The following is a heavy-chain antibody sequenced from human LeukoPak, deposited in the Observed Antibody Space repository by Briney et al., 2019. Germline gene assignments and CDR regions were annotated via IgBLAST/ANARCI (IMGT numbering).Heavy chain of an antibody. CDR2: IYYSGST. Sequence: PSETLSLTCTVSGGSISSSSYYWGWIRQPRGKGLEWIGSIYYSGSTYYNPSLKSRVTISVDTSKNQFSLKLSSVTAADTAVYYCARLGDPLIWFDPWGQGTLVTVSS. V-gene: IGHV4-39*01. J-gene: IGHJ5*02. D-gene: IGHD3-16*01. CDR1: GGSISSSSYY. CDR3: ARLGDPLIWFDP.